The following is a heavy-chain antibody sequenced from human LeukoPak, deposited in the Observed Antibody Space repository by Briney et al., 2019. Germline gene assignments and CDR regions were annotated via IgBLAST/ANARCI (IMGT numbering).Heavy chain of an antibody. CDR3: ARDVDVVAAAGSYYYYYYGMDV. Sequence: GGSLRLSCAASGFTFSSYSMNWVRQAPGKGLEWVSSISSSSSYIYYADSVKCRFTISRDNAKNSLYLQMNSLRAEDTAVYYCARDVDVVAAAGSYYYYYYGMDVWGQGTTVTVSS. V-gene: IGHV3-21*01. J-gene: IGHJ6*02. D-gene: IGHD6-13*01. CDR1: GFTFSSYS. CDR2: ISSSSSYI.